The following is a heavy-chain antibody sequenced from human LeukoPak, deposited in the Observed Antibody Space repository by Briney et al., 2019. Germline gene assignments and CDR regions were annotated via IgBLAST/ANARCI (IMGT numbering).Heavy chain of an antibody. Sequence: SETLSLTCAVYGGSLSGYYWSWIRQPPGKGLEWIGEINHSGSTNYNPSLKSRVTISVDTSKNQFSLKLSSVTAADTAVYYCARGSRRHYYGSGSFDYWGQGTLATVSS. CDR2: INHSGST. CDR3: ARGSRRHYYGSGSFDY. J-gene: IGHJ4*02. D-gene: IGHD3-10*01. CDR1: GGSLSGYY. V-gene: IGHV4-34*01.